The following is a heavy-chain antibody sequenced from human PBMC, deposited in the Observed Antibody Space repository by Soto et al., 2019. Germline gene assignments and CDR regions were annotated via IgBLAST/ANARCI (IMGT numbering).Heavy chain of an antibody. CDR1: GFSSIKYE. J-gene: IGHJ4*02. D-gene: IGHD5-12*01. V-gene: IGHV3-48*03. CDR2: ISTSGNII. Sequence: PGGSLRLSCAASGFSSIKYEMNWVRQAPGKGLEWVSYISTSGNIIYYADSVKGRFTISRDSAKNSLYLQMNSLRAEDTAVYYCLRGNSGYGNFDYWGQGTRVTVSS. CDR3: LRGNSGYGNFDY.